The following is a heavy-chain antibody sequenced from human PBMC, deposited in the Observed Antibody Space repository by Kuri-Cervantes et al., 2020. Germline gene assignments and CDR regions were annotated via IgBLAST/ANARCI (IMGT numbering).Heavy chain of an antibody. CDR3: ARDNYGSLDF. Sequence: SETLSLTCTVSGGSISSYYWSWIRQPPGEGLEWIGYIYYSGSTNYNPSLKSRVTISVDTSKNQFSLKLSSVAAADTAVYYCARDNYGSLDFWGQGTMVTVSS. V-gene: IGHV4-59*01. J-gene: IGHJ3*01. CDR1: GGSISSYY. D-gene: IGHD3-10*01. CDR2: IYYSGST.